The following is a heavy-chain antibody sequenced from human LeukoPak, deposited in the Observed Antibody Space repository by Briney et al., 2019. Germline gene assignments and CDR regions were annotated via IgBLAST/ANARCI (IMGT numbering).Heavy chain of an antibody. CDR1: GLTFSSYS. CDR3: TRAVAAADFSPGY. D-gene: IGHD6-13*01. V-gene: IGHV3-21*01. Sequence: PGGSLKLSCVASGLTFSSYSMNWVRQAPGKGLEWVSCISSSSSYIYYADSVKGRFTISRDNAKNSVYLQMNSLRAEDTAVYYCTRAVAAADFSPGYWGQGTLVTVSS. J-gene: IGHJ4*02. CDR2: ISSSSSYI.